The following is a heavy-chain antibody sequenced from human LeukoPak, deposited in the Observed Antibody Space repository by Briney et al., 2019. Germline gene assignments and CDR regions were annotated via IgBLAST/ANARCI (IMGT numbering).Heavy chain of an antibody. CDR3: AKDFYSSSWSPTDAFDI. D-gene: IGHD6-13*01. Sequence: GGSLRLSCAASGFTFSSYGMHWVRQAPGKGLEWVAVISYDGSNKYYADSVKGRFTISRDNSKNTLYLQMNSLRAEDTAVYYCAKDFYSSSWSPTDAFDIWGQGTMVTVSS. J-gene: IGHJ3*02. CDR1: GFTFSSYG. CDR2: ISYDGSNK. V-gene: IGHV3-30*18.